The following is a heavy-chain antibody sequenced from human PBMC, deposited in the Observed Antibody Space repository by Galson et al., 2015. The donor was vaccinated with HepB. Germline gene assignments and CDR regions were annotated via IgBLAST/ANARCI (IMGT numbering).Heavy chain of an antibody. CDR2: VSYSAST. CDR3: AKIGPTVVNPHWFDP. J-gene: IGHJ5*02. Sequence: SETLSLTCTVSGGSISPYYWSWIREPPGKGLEWIGYVSYSASTNYNPSLRSRVAISVDTSKNQFSLKLSSVTAADTAVYYCAKIGPTVVNPHWFDPWGQGTLVTVSS. V-gene: IGHV4-59*01. D-gene: IGHD2/OR15-2a*01. CDR1: GGSISPYY.